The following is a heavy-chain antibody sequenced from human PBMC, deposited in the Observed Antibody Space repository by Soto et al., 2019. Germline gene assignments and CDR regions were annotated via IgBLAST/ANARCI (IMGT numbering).Heavy chain of an antibody. CDR1: GGSISSGGYS. J-gene: IGHJ4*02. D-gene: IGHD3-3*01. Sequence: QLQLQESGSGLVKPSQTLSLTCAVSGGSISSGGYSWSWILQPPGKGLEWIGDIYHSGRTYYNPSLKSRVTISVDRSKHQFSLKLSSVTAADTAVYYCAAGAIFGVVPLDYWGQGPLVTVSS. V-gene: IGHV4-30-2*01. CDR2: IYHSGRT. CDR3: AAGAIFGVVPLDY.